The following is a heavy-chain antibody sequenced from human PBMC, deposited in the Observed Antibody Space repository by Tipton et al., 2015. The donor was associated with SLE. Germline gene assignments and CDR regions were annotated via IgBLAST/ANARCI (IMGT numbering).Heavy chain of an antibody. J-gene: IGHJ3*02. Sequence: TLSLTCIVSGDSLSSSYWSWIRQPPGKGLEWIGYIYFSGTTNYNPSLKSRVTISVDTSKNQFSLKLNSVTAADTAVYYCAIPTTQHCSGGGCYRHDAFDIWGQGTMVTVSS. CDR1: GDSLSSSY. CDR2: IYFSGTT. CDR3: AIPTTQHCSGGGCYRHDAFDI. D-gene: IGHD2-15*01. V-gene: IGHV4-4*08.